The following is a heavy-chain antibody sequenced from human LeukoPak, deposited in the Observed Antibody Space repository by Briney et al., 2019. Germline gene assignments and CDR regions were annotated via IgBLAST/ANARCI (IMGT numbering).Heavy chain of an antibody. CDR2: IYTSGST. D-gene: IGHD6-13*01. CDR3: AGGLQLVFSRWAGLYFDY. V-gene: IGHV4-61*02. CDR1: GGSISSGSYY. J-gene: IGHJ4*02. Sequence: PSETLSLTCTVSGGSISSGSYYWSWIRQPAGKGLEWIGRIYTSGSTNYNPSLKSRVTISVDTSKNQFSLKLSSVTAADTAVYYCAGGLQLVFSRWAGLYFDYWGQGTLVTVSS.